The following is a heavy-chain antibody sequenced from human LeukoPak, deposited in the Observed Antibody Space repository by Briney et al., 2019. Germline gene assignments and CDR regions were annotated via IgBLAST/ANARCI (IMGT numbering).Heavy chain of an antibody. Sequence: GTSVKVSCKASGYTFTSYDVNWVRQAPGQGLEWMGWMNPHSGNTGYAQKFLGRITLTRNTSTSMAYMELTSLKSEDTAVYYCARGRRDVFDIWGQGTTVTVS. J-gene: IGHJ3*02. V-gene: IGHV1-8*03. CDR3: ARGRRDVFDI. CDR2: MNPHSGNT. CDR1: GYTFTSYD.